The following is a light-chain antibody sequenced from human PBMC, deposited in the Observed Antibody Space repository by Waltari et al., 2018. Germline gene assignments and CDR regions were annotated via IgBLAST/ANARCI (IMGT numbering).Light chain of an antibody. CDR1: SSDFRCYNL. CDR2: EVS. Sequence: QSALTQPASVSGSPGQSITIPCTGTSSDFRCYNLSSWYQQHPGKAPKLMIYEVSKRPSGVSNRFSGSKSGNTASLTISGLQAEDEADYYCCSYAGSSTLWVFGGGTKLTVL. J-gene: IGLJ3*02. V-gene: IGLV2-23*02. CDR3: CSYAGSSTLWV.